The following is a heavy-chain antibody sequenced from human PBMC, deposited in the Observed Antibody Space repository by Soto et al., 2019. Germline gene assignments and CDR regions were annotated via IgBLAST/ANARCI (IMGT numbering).Heavy chain of an antibody. CDR2: ISYSGST. CDR1: GGSIRSGEYY. Sequence: SETLSLTCTVSGGSIRSGEYYWTWIRQPPGKGLEWIGYISYSGSTHYSPSLKSRVSITVDTSKNQFSLNLASVSAEDTAVYYCARTSLTIFGPSNDYYGMGVWGLGPTVT. J-gene: IGHJ6*02. D-gene: IGHD3-3*01. CDR3: ARTSLTIFGPSNDYYGMGV. V-gene: IGHV4-30-4*01.